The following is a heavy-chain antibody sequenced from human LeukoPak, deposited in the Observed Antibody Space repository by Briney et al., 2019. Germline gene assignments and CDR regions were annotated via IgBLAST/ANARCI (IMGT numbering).Heavy chain of an antibody. J-gene: IGHJ6*02. V-gene: IGHV3-23*01. Sequence: GGSLRLSCAASGFTFSSYAMSWVRQAPGKGLEWLSSISSSGGSTYYADSVKGRFTISRDNSKNTLYLQMNSLRAEDTAVYYCAKDPTPGYSSGWYSYYGMDVWGQGTTVTVSS. CDR1: GFTFSSYA. CDR3: AKDPTPGYSSGWYSYYGMDV. CDR2: ISSSGGST. D-gene: IGHD6-19*01.